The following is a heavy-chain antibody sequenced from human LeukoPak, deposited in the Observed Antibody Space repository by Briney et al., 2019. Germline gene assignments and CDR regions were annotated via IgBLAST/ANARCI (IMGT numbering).Heavy chain of an antibody. Sequence: SVKVSCKASGGTFSSYAISWVRQAPGQGLEWVGGIIPIFGTANYAQKFQGRVTITADESTSTAYMELSSLRSEDTAVYYCARDGSLAYYYDSSGYYRYYGMDVWGQGTTVTVSS. CDR1: GGTFSSYA. CDR2: IIPIFGTA. J-gene: IGHJ6*02. V-gene: IGHV1-69*13. CDR3: ARDGSLAYYYDSSGYYRYYGMDV. D-gene: IGHD3-22*01.